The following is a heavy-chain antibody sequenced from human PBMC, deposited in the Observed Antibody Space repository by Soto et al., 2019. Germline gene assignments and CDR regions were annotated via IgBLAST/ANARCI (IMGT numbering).Heavy chain of an antibody. CDR2: ISGSGGST. CDR1: GFTFSSYA. D-gene: IGHD6-19*01. CDR3: ARAISSGWYYFDY. J-gene: IGHJ4*02. Sequence: GGSLRLSCAASGFTFSSYAMSWVRQAPGKGLEWVSAISGSGGSTYYADSVKGRFTISRDSSRNTLHLQMDSLRAEDTAVYYCARAISSGWYYFDYWGQGTLVTVSS. V-gene: IGHV3-23*01.